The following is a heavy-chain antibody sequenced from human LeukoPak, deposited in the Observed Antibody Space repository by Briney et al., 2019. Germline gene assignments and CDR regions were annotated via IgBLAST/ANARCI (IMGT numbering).Heavy chain of an antibody. CDR2: IYYSGST. J-gene: IGHJ3*02. V-gene: IGHV4-38-2*02. CDR1: GYSISSGYY. D-gene: IGHD2-2*02. Sequence: SETLSLTCTVSGYSISSGYYWGWIRQPPGKGLEWIGTIYYSGSTYYNPSLKSRVTISVDTSKNQFSLKLTSVTAADTAVYYCARDLVDCSSTSCYIHDAFDIWGQGTMVTVSS. CDR3: ARDLVDCSSTSCYIHDAFDI.